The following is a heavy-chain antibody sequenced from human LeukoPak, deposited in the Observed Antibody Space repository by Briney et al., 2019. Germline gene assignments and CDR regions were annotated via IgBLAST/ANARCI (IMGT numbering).Heavy chain of an antibody. CDR3: VKDYYYDSSGYSQAFDY. D-gene: IGHD3-22*01. V-gene: IGHV3-23*01. J-gene: IGHJ4*02. Sequence: QPGGSLRLSCAASGFTFSSYAMSWVRQAPGKGLEWVSAISGSGGSTYYADSVKGRFTISRDNSKNTLYLQMNSLRAEDTAVYYCVKDYYYDSSGYSQAFDYWGQGTLVTVSS. CDR1: GFTFSSYA. CDR2: ISGSGGST.